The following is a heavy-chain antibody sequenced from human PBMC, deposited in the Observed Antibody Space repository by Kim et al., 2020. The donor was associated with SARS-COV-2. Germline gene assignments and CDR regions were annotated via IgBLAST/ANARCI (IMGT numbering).Heavy chain of an antibody. CDR3: ARAGVPPSTVNLGY. J-gene: IGHJ4*02. V-gene: IGHV1-3*01. Sequence: SRKFQGRVTITSDTSASTAYMELSSLRSEDTAVYYCARAGVPPSTVNLGYWGQGTLVTVSS. D-gene: IGHD4-17*01.